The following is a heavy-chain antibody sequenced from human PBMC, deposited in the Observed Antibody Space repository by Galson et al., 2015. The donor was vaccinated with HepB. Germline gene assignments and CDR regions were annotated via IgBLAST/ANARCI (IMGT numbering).Heavy chain of an antibody. CDR1: GFTFDDYA. CDR2: ISWNSGSI. D-gene: IGHD3-10*01. Sequence: SLRLSCAASGFTFDDYAMHWVRQAPGKGLEWVSGISWNSGSIGYADSVKGRFTISRDNAKNSLYLQMNSLRAEDTALYYCAKDMGRVRHLGAFDIWGQGTMVTVSS. V-gene: IGHV3-9*01. J-gene: IGHJ3*02. CDR3: AKDMGRVRHLGAFDI.